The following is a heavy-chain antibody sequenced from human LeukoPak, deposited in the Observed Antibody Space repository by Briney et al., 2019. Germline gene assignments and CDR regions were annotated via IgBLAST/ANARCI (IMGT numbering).Heavy chain of an antibody. CDR1: GGSISGSNYH. CDR3: AREPNF. CDR2: VFHTGSA. J-gene: IGHJ4*02. Sequence: SETLSLTCTVSGGSISGSNYHWGWLRQPPAKGLEWVGTVFHTGSAYYNPSLSGRTTISVDTTKNHFSLKLTSVTAADTAVYYCAREPNFWGQGTLVTVSS. V-gene: IGHV4-39*07.